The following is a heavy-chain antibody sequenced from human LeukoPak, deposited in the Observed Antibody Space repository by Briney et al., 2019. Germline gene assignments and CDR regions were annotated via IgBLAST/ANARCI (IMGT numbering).Heavy chain of an antibody. CDR2: IYYSGST. D-gene: IGHD3-10*01. V-gene: IGHV4-59*12. CDR1: GGSISSYY. Sequence: SETLSLTCTVSGGSISSYYWSWIRQPPGKGLEWIGYIYYSGSTNYNPSLKSRVTISVDTSKNQFSLKLSSVTAADTAVYYCARGLPLWFGELSLGYWGQGTLVTVSS. J-gene: IGHJ4*02. CDR3: ARGLPLWFGELSLGY.